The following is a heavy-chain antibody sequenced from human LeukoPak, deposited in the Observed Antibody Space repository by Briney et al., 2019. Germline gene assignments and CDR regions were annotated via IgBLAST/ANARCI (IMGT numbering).Heavy chain of an antibody. CDR1: GFSVNDIY. CDR2: IYSGDRT. J-gene: IGHJ6*02. D-gene: IGHD3-10*01. V-gene: IGHV3-66*01. CDR3: ARDRKYLYYGMEV. Sequence: PGGSLRLSCVASGFSVNDIYMNWVRQAPGKGLEWLSVIYSGDRTYYADSVKDRFTISRDISKNTVYLQMNNLRAEDTAVYYCARDRKYLYYGMEVWGQGTTVTVSS.